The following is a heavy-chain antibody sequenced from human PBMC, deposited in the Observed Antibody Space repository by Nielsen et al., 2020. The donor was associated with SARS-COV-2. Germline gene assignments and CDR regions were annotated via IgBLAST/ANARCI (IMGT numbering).Heavy chain of an antibody. Sequence: GGSLRFSCAASGFTFSGSAMHWVRQASGKGLEWVGRIRSKANSYATAYAASVKGRFTISRDDSKNTAYLQMNSLKTEDTAVYYCTRRGVAGTDYYYGMDVWGQGTTVTVSS. J-gene: IGHJ6*02. CDR2: IRSKANSYAT. D-gene: IGHD6-19*01. CDR1: GFTFSGSA. CDR3: TRRGVAGTDYYYGMDV. V-gene: IGHV3-73*01.